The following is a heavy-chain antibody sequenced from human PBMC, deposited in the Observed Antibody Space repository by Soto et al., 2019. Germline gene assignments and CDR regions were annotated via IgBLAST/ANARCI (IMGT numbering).Heavy chain of an antibody. CDR1: GGSISSGGYY. CDR3: ARDEKLXDTAMDNYYYYGMDV. D-gene: IGHD5-18*01. V-gene: IGHV4-31*03. Sequence: PSETLSLTCTVSGGSISSGGYYWSWIRQHPGKGLEWIGYIYYSGSTYYNPSLKSRVTISVDTSKNQFSLKLSSVTAADTAVYYCARDEKLXDTAMDNYYYYGMDVWGQGTTVTVSS. CDR2: IYYSGST. J-gene: IGHJ6*02.